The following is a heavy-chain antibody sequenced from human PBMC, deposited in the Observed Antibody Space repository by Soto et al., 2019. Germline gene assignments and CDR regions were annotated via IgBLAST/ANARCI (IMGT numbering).Heavy chain of an antibody. Sequence: PSETLSLTCAVYGGSFSGYYWSWIRQPPGKGLEWIGEINHSGSTNYNPSLKSRVTISVDTSKNQFSLKLSSVTAADTAVYYCARLSGSYNDRYFDSWGQGTLVTVSS. D-gene: IGHD1-26*01. J-gene: IGHJ4*02. V-gene: IGHV4-34*01. CDR2: INHSGST. CDR1: GGSFSGYY. CDR3: ARLSGSYNDRYFDS.